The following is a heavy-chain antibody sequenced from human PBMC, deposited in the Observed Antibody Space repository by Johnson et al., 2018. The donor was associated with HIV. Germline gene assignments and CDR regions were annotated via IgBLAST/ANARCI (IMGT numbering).Heavy chain of an antibody. CDR1: GCTFSTYG. CDR3: AKIRTSGTGDAFDI. CDR2: MWYDGSNK. D-gene: IGHD1-14*01. Sequence: QVQLVESGGGLVQPGGSLRLSCAASGCTFSTYGMHWVRQAPGKGLEWVAVMWYDGSNKYYPDSVKGRFTISRDNSKNTLYLQMDSLRAEDTAVYYCAKIRTSGTGDAFDIWGQGTMVTVSS. J-gene: IGHJ3*02. V-gene: IGHV3-30*02.